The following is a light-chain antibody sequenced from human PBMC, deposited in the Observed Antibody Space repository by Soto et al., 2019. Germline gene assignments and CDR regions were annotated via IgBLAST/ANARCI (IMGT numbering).Light chain of an antibody. CDR3: QQYGTSTLT. CDR1: LTVSDNY. J-gene: IGKJ1*01. CDR2: GAS. Sequence: EIVLTHSPDTLSMSPGERATLSCRASLTVSDNYLAWYQQKSGQAPRLVIYGASNRATGIPDRFSASGSGTDFTLTISRLEPEDFAVYYCQQYGTSTLTFGQGTKVDIK. V-gene: IGKV3-20*01.